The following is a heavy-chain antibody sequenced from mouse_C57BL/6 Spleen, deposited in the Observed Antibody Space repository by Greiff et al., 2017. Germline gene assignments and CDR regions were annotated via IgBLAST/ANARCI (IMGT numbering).Heavy chain of an antibody. Sequence: EVKLQESGPGLVKPSQSLSLTCSVTGYSITSGYYWNWIRQFPGNKLEWMGYISYDGSNNYNPSLKNRISITRDTSKNQFFLKLNSVTTEDTATYYCARYYGSSPAWFAYWGQGTLVTVSA. J-gene: IGHJ3*01. V-gene: IGHV3-6*01. CDR2: ISYDGSN. CDR3: ARYYGSSPAWFAY. CDR1: GYSITSGYY. D-gene: IGHD1-1*01.